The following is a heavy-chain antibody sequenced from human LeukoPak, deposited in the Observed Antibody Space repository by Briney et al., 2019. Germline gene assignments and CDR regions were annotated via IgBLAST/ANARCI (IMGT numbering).Heavy chain of an antibody. CDR1: GFSLSTSGMG. Sequence: SGPTLGKPTQTLTLTCTFSGFSLSTSGMGVGWIRQPPGKALEWLALNYWDEDKRYSPSLKSRLTITKDTSKNQVILTMTNMDPVDTATYYCAHSPPYYSGSGSYFPAYSFDYWGQGTLVTVSS. V-gene: IGHV2-5*02. CDR3: AHSPPYYSGSGSYFPAYSFDY. J-gene: IGHJ4*02. CDR2: NYWDEDK. D-gene: IGHD3-10*01.